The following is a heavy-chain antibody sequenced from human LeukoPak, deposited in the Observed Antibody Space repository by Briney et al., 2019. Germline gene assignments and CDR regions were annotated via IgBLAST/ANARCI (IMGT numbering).Heavy chain of an antibody. CDR2: ISAYNGNT. V-gene: IGHV1-18*01. CDR1: GYTFTSYG. Sequence: ASVKVSCKASGYTFTSYGISWVRQAPGQGLEWMGWISAYNGNTNYAQKLQGRVTMTTDTSTSTAYMELRSLRSDDTAVYYCARDRLLLWFGELGVDYWGQGTLVTVSS. CDR3: ARDRLLLWFGELGVDY. D-gene: IGHD3-10*01. J-gene: IGHJ4*02.